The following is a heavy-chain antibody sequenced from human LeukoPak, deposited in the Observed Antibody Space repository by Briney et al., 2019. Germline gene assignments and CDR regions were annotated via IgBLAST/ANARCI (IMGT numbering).Heavy chain of an antibody. CDR2: IYYSGST. V-gene: IGHV4-59*01. CDR1: GGSFSGYY. J-gene: IGHJ4*02. Sequence: SETLSLTCAVYGGSFSGYYWSWIRQPPGKGLEWIGYIYYSGSTNYNPSLKSRVTISVDTSKNQFSLKLSSVTAADTAVYYCARDYYDSSGYYFDYWGQGTLVTVSS. D-gene: IGHD3-22*01. CDR3: ARDYYDSSGYYFDY.